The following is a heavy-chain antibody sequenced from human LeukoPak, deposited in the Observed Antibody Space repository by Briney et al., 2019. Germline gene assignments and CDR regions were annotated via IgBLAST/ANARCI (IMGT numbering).Heavy chain of an antibody. J-gene: IGHJ3*02. CDR2: IYYSGST. Sequence: PSETLSLTCTVSGDSISSGHYYWSWIRQHPGKGLEWIGYIYYSGSTYYNPSLKSRVTISVDTSKNQFSLKLSSVTAADTAVYYCARNPPFDGDGYNDAFDIWGQGTMVTVSS. V-gene: IGHV4-31*03. D-gene: IGHD5-24*01. CDR3: ARNPPFDGDGYNDAFDI. CDR1: GDSISSGHYY.